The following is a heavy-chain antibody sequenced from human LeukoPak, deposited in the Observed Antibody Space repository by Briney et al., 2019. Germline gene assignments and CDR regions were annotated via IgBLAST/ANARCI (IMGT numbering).Heavy chain of an antibody. CDR2: IKQDGSEK. V-gene: IGHV3-7*01. J-gene: IGHJ4*02. CDR1: GFTFSSYW. CDR3: AKDLVRIVVVPAAPDY. Sequence: GGSLRLSCAASGFTFSSYWMSWVRQAPGKGLEWVANIKQDGSEKYYVDSVKGRFTISRDNAKNSLYLQMNSLRAEDTAVYYCAKDLVRIVVVPAAPDYWGQGTLVTVSS. D-gene: IGHD2-2*01.